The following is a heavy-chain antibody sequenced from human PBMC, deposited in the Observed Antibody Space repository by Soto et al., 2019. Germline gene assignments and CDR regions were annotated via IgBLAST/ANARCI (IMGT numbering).Heavy chain of an antibody. D-gene: IGHD3-9*01. CDR1: GGTFSSYA. CDR3: AIGGLGAFDHPLRAPKFYSAMDV. Sequence: QVQVVQSGAEMKKPGSSVKVSCEASGGTFSSYAISWVRQGPGQGLEWMGGIIPIFGILNYAQKFQGRVSLSADAFTTSIYMELSSLRSELTAIHFCAIGGLGAFDHPLRAPKFYSAMDVWGQVTTVTVSS. CDR2: IIPIFGIL. J-gene: IGHJ6*02. V-gene: IGHV1-69*01.